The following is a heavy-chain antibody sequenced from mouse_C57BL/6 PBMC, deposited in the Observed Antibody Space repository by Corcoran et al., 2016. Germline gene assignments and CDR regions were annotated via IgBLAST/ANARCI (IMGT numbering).Heavy chain of an antibody. D-gene: IGHD2-3*01. CDR3: ARLWVYDGYPHWYFDV. CDR1: GYTFTDYY. Sequence: EVQLQQSGPELVKPGASVKISCKASGYTFTDYYMNWVKQNHGKSLEWIGDINPNNGGTSYNQKFKGKATLTVDKSSSTAYMELRSLTSEDSAVYYCARLWVYDGYPHWYFDVWGTGTTVTVSS. CDR2: INPNNGGT. V-gene: IGHV1-26*01. J-gene: IGHJ1*03.